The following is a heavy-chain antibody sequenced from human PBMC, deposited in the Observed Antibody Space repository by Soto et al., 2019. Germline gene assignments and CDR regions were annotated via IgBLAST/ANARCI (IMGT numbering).Heavy chain of an antibody. CDR2: IYYSGST. Sequence: SETLSLTCTVSGGSISSRGYYWGWIRQTPEKRLERIGTIYYSGSTYYNPSLKSRVTISVDTSKNQFSLKLSSVTAADTAVYYCAKGSRTYDFDWGTYRYGFDYWGQGALVTVSS. V-gene: IGHV4-39*01. CDR3: AKGSRTYDFDWGTYRYGFDY. J-gene: IGHJ4*02. CDR1: GGSISSRGYY. D-gene: IGHD3-16*02.